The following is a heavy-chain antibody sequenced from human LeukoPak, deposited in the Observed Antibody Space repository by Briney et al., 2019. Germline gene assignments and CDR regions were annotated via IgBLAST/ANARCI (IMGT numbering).Heavy chain of an antibody. J-gene: IGHJ3*02. V-gene: IGHV3-11*04. CDR3: ARGRDGYNSGAFDI. CDR1: GFTFTDYY. Sequence: GGSPRLSCAASGFTFTDYYMSWIRQAPGKGLEWVSYISNSGSSTYYADSVKGRFTISRDIAKNSLYLQMNSLRAEDTAVYSCARGRDGYNSGAFDIWGQGTMVTVSS. CDR2: ISNSGSST. D-gene: IGHD5-24*01.